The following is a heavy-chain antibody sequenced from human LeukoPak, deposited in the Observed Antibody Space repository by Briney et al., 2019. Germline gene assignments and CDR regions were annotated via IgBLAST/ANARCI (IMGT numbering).Heavy chain of an antibody. CDR2: INWNGGRK. J-gene: IGHJ6*03. CDR3: ARVPGYSYGPLSYMDV. Sequence: GGSLRLSCAASGFTFDDYGMTWVRHPPGKGLEWVSGINWNGGRKGFADSVKGRFTISRDNAKNSLNLQMNSLRAEDTALYYCARVPGYSYGPLSYMDVWGKGTTVTVSS. D-gene: IGHD5-18*01. CDR1: GFTFDDYG. V-gene: IGHV3-20*04.